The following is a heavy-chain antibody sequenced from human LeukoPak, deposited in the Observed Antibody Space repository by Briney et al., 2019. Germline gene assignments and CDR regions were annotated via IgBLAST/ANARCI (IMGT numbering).Heavy chain of an antibody. CDR3: ARRATTERGHSYGLDF. V-gene: IGHV3-21*01. D-gene: IGHD5-18*01. CDR2: IGSSGSYI. CDR1: GFTFSTYA. J-gene: IGHJ4*02. Sequence: GGSLRLSCAASGFTFSTYAMNWVRQAPGKGLEWVSSIGSSGSYIYYADSLTGRFTISRDNAKNSLYLQMNGLRAEDTAMYYCARRATTERGHSYGLDFWGQGTLVTVSS.